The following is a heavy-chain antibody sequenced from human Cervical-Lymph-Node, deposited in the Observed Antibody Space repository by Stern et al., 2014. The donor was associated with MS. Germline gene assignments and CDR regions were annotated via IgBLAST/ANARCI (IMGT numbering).Heavy chain of an antibody. V-gene: IGHV1-69*01. CDR3: ASSVGELTPEAV. CDR2: IIPTSGTA. J-gene: IGHJ6*02. CDR1: GGTFSSYA. Sequence: VQLVQSGAEVKKPGSSVRVSCKASGGTFSSYAISWVRQAPGQGLAWMGGIIPTSGTANYAQKFQGRVTITADDYSTTAYMEVSSMRTEDTAVDYCASSVGELTPEAVWGQGTTVTVFS. D-gene: IGHD3-10*01.